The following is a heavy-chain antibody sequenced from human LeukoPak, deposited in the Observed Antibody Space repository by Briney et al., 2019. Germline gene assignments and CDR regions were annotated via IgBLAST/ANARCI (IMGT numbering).Heavy chain of an antibody. CDR3: ASPGLRFLEWLPKNAFDI. D-gene: IGHD3-3*01. Sequence: SETLSLTCTVSGGSISSGDYYWSWIRQPPGKGLEWIGYIYYSGSTYYNPSLKSRVTISVDTSKNQFSLKLSSVTAADTAVYYCASPGLRFLEWLPKNAFDIWGQGTMVTVSS. V-gene: IGHV4-30-4*01. J-gene: IGHJ3*02. CDR1: GGSISSGDYY. CDR2: IYYSGST.